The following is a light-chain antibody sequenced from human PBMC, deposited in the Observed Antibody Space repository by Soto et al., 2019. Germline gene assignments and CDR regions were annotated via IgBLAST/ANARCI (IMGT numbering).Light chain of an antibody. J-gene: IGKJ1*01. CDR2: GAS. CDR3: QQYASSRT. V-gene: IGKV3-20*01. Sequence: EIVLTQSPGTLSLSPGERATLSCRASQSVTNNYLAWFQQKPGQAPRLLMYGASSRATGIPDRFSGSWSGTDFTLTITRLEPEDFAVYYCQQYASSRTFGQGTKVDIK. CDR1: QSVTNNY.